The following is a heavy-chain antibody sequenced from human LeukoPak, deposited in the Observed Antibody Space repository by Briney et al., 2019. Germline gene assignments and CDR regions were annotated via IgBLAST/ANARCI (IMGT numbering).Heavy chain of an antibody. V-gene: IGHV3-30*18. CDR2: ISYDGSNK. CDR1: GFTFSSYG. D-gene: IGHD3-16*01. J-gene: IGHJ4*02. CDR3: AKDGGLYGERVY. Sequence: GGSLGLSCAASGFTFSSYGMHWVRQAPGKGLEWVAVISYDGSNKYYADSVKGRFTISRDNSKNTLYLQMNSLRAEDTAVYYCAKDGGLYGERVYWGQGTLVTVSS.